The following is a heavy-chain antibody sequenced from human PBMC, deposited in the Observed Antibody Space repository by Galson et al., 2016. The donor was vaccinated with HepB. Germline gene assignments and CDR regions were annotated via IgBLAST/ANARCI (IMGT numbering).Heavy chain of an antibody. J-gene: IGHJ4*02. CDR3: ARDVSPYASPPDY. D-gene: IGHD2-2*01. Sequence: SLRLSCAASGFSFSSYGMHWVRQAPGKGLEWVAVIWSDGGNKLYVDSAKGRFTISRDNAKNSVYLQMNSLRDDDTAVYYCARDVSPYASPPDYWGQGTLVTVSS. V-gene: IGHV3-33*01. CDR2: IWSDGGNK. CDR1: GFSFSSYG.